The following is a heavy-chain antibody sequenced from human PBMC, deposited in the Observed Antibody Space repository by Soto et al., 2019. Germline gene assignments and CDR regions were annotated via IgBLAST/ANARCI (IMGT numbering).Heavy chain of an antibody. Sequence: ASVKVSCKASGFTFTESAVQWVRQARGQRLEWIGWIVVGSGNTNYAQKFQERVTITRDMSTTTAYMELSSLRSEDTALYYCATDKGDSYGYGNYWGQGTLVTVSS. J-gene: IGHJ4*02. CDR3: ATDKGDSYGYGNY. CDR2: IVVGSGNT. D-gene: IGHD5-18*01. CDR1: GFTFTESA. V-gene: IGHV1-58*01.